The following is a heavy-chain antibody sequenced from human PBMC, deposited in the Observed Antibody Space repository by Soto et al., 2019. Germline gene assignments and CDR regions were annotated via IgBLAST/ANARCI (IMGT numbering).Heavy chain of an antibody. J-gene: IGHJ6*03. D-gene: IGHD2-2*01. CDR1: GYTFTSYC. V-gene: IGHV1-18*01. CDR2: ISAYNGNT. Sequence: ASVKVSCKASGYTFTSYCISWVRQAPGQGLEWMGWISAYNGNTNYAQKLQGRVTMTTDTSTSTAYMELRSLRSDDTAVYYCARMTCSSTSCPYYMDVWGKGTTVTVSS. CDR3: ARMTCSSTSCPYYMDV.